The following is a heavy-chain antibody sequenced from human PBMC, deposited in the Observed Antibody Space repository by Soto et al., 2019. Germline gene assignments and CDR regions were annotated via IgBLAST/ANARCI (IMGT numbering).Heavy chain of an antibody. CDR3: SRGLRYFDWFPGPYYYYYYMDV. V-gene: IGHV1-8*01. CDR2: MNPNSGNT. D-gene: IGHD3-9*01. J-gene: IGHJ6*03. CDR1: GYTFTSYE. Sequence: ASVKVSCKASGYTFTSYEINWVRQATGQGLEWMGWMNPNSGNTGYAQKFQGRVTMTRNTSISTAYMELSSLRSEDTAVYYCSRGLRYFDWFPGPYYYYYYMDVWGKGTTVTVSS.